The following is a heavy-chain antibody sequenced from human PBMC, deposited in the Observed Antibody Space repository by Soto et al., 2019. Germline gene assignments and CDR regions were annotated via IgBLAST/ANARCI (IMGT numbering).Heavy chain of an antibody. V-gene: IGHV1-69*01. CDR2: IIPIFGTA. J-gene: IGHJ4*02. D-gene: IGHD5-18*01. Sequence: SVKVSCKASGGPFISYAIIWVRQAPGQGLEWMGGIIPIFGTANYAQKFQGRVTITADESTSTAYMELSSLRSEDTAVYYCARESAYIPYTAMVRHFDYWGQGTLVTVSS. CDR1: GGPFISYA. CDR3: ARESAYIPYTAMVRHFDY.